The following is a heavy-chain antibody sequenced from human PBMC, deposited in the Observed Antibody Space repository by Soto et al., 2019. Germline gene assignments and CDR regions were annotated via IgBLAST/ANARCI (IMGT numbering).Heavy chain of an antibody. J-gene: IGHJ6*02. Sequence: TETLSLTCAVYGGSFSGYYWSWIRQPPGKGLEWIGEINHSGSTNYNPSLKSRVTISVDTSKNQFSLKLSSVTAADTAVYYCARGTLNYDFWSGYYSDYYYYGMDVWGQGTTVTVSS. D-gene: IGHD3-3*01. V-gene: IGHV4-34*01. CDR2: INHSGST. CDR1: GGSFSGYY. CDR3: ARGTLNYDFWSGYYSDYYYYGMDV.